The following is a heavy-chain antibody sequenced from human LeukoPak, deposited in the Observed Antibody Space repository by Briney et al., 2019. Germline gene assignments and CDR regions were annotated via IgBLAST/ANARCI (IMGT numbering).Heavy chain of an antibody. CDR2: ISTSSGYI. D-gene: IGHD1-26*01. CDR3: ARARVVGATSDDAFDI. CDR1: GFTFSRYS. V-gene: IGHV3-21*01. J-gene: IGHJ3*02. Sequence: GGSLRLSCAASGFTFSRYSMNWVRQAPGKGLEWVSSISTSSGYIHYTDSVKGRFTISRDNAKNSLYLQMNSLRAEDTAMYYCARARVVGATSDDAFDIWGQGTMVTVSS.